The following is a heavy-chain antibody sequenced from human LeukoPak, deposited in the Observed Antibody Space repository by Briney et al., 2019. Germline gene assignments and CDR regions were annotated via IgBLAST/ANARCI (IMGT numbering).Heavy chain of an antibody. V-gene: IGHV3-73*01. CDR3: TRQPPGTGTVAH. J-gene: IGHJ4*02. D-gene: IGHD3/OR15-3a*01. CDR2: VRDKATGYAT. Sequence: PGGSLRLSCAASGFTFDDSPIHWVRHASGKGLECVGRVRDKATGYATGYAASVKARFTISRDDSKNTAYLQMNSLIIEDTAVYCCTRQPPGTGTVAHWGQGALVTVSS. CDR1: GFTFDDSP.